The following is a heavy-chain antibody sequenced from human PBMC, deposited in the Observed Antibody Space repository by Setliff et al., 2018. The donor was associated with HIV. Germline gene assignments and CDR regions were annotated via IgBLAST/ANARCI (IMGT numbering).Heavy chain of an antibody. CDR3: ARAEMATIVAFDI. CDR2: IYYSGST. V-gene: IGHV4-59*01. CDR1: DGSFSSDY. J-gene: IGHJ3*02. Sequence: SETLSLTCTVSDGSFSSDYWTRIRQTPGKGLEWIGYIYYSGSTKYNPSLTSRVTISVDTSKNHFSLKLTSVTAADTAVYYCARAEMATIVAFDIWGQGTMVTVSS. D-gene: IGHD5-12*01.